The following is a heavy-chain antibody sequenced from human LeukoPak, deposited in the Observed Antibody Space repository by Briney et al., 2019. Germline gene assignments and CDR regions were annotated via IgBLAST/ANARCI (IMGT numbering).Heavy chain of an antibody. D-gene: IGHD3-10*02. CDR2: INPNSGGT. J-gene: IGHJ6*02. Sequence: GASVKVSCKASGYTFTGYYMHWVRQAPGQGLEWMGWINPNSGGTNYAQKFQGRVTMTRDTSISTAYMELSRLRSDDTAVYYCARDLLPVRGYYGMDVWGQGTTVTVSS. V-gene: IGHV1-2*02. CDR3: ARDLLPVRGYYGMDV. CDR1: GYTFTGYY.